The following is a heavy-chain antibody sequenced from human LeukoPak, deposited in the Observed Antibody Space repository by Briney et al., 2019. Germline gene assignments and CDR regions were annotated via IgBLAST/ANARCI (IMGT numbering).Heavy chain of an antibody. J-gene: IGHJ3*02. V-gene: IGHV3-48*01. CDR1: GFTFSSYS. D-gene: IGHD6-19*01. CDR2: ISSSSSTI. CDR3: ARDRGSGWFRDAFDI. Sequence: PGGSLRLSCAASGFTFSSYSMNWVRQAPGKGLEWVSYISSSSSTIYYADSVKGRFTISRDNAKNSLYLQMNSLRAEDTAVYYCARDRGSGWFRDAFDIWGQGTMVTVSS.